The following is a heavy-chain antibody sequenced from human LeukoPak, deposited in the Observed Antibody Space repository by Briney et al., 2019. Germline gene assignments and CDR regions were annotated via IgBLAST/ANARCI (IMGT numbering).Heavy chain of an antibody. CDR1: GFTVSSNY. Sequence: PGGSLRLSCAASGFTVSSNYMSWVRQAPGKGLEWVAVISYDGSNKYYADSVKGRFTISRDNSKNTLYLQMNSLRAEDTAVYYCAKNEIEMATSDAFDIWGQGTMVTVSS. V-gene: IGHV3-30*18. CDR3: AKNEIEMATSDAFDI. J-gene: IGHJ3*02. D-gene: IGHD5-24*01. CDR2: ISYDGSNK.